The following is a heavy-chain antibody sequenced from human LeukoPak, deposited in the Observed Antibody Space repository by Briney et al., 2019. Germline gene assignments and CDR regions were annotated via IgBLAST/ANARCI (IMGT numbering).Heavy chain of an antibody. J-gene: IGHJ4*02. D-gene: IGHD3-22*01. CDR2: ISAYNGNT. V-gene: IGHV1-18*04. CDR1: GYTFTGYY. Sequence: ASVKVSCKASGYTFTGYYMHWVRQAPGQGLEWMGWISAYNGNTNYAQKLQGRVTMTTDTSASTAYMELRSLRSDDTAVYYCARDRTAWGYYYDSSGYYGDYWGQGTLVTVSS. CDR3: ARDRTAWGYYYDSSGYYGDY.